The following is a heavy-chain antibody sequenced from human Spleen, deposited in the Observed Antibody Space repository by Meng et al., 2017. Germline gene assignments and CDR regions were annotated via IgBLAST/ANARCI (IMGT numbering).Heavy chain of an antibody. Sequence: SETLSLTCTVSGYSISSGYYWGWIRQPPGKGLEWIGSIYHSGSTNYNPSLKSRVTISVDTSKNQFSLKLSSVTAADTAVYYCARGRGVRYFDWLLSGDYYFDYWGQGTLVTVSS. J-gene: IGHJ4*02. CDR1: GYSISSGYY. V-gene: IGHV4-38-2*02. CDR2: IYHSGST. D-gene: IGHD3-9*01. CDR3: ARGRGVRYFDWLLSGDYYFDY.